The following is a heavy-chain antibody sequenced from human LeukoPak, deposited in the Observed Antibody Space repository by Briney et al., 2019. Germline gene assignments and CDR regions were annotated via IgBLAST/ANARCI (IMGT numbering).Heavy chain of an antibody. D-gene: IGHD6-13*01. J-gene: IGHJ4*02. Sequence: GGSLRLSCAASGFTFSSYSINWVRQAPGKGLEWVSCVSSTSSFIYYADSVKGRFTISRDNAKNSLYLQMNSLRAEDTALYYCAKVEQLVRGPLDYWGQGTLVTVSS. CDR3: AKVEQLVRGPLDY. CDR2: VSSTSSFI. CDR1: GFTFSSYS. V-gene: IGHV3-21*04.